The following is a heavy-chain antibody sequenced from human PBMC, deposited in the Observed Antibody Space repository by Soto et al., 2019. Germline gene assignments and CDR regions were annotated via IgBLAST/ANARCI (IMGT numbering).Heavy chain of an antibody. J-gene: IGHJ4*02. CDR2: IYYSGST. CDR3: ARGGGAPDY. CDR1: GGSISSNY. Sequence: QVQLQESGPGLVKPSETLSLMCTVSGGSISSNYWSWIRQPPGKGLEYIGYIYYSGSTNYNPSLKSRVTISVDTPKNQFSLKLSSVTAADTAVYYCARGGGAPDYWGQGTLVTVSS. D-gene: IGHD3-10*01. V-gene: IGHV4-59*01.